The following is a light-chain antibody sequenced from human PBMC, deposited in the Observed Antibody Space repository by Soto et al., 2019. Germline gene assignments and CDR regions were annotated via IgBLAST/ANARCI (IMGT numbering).Light chain of an antibody. J-gene: IGLJ1*01. CDR2: DVS. V-gene: IGLV2-14*01. CDR3: SSYTSISTGV. Sequence: QSALTQPASVSGSPGQSITISCSGTSSDVGSYNYVSWYQQHPGKVPKLIIYDVSNRPSGVSNRFSGSKSGNTASLTISGIQAEDEADYCCSSYTSISTGVFGTGTKLTVL. CDR1: SSDVGSYNY.